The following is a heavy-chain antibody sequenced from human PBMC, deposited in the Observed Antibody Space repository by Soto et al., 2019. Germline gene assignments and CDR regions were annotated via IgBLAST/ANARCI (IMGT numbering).Heavy chain of an antibody. J-gene: IGHJ5*02. V-gene: IGHV4-34*01. CDR2: INHSGGT. Sequence: SEALSLPRGVYGGFLMGYYWRGIRQPPGKGLGWIGEINHSGGTNYNPSLKSRVTISVDTSKNQFSLKLSSVTAADTAVYYCARVASVVVPAAQSHNAVNWFDPWGQGTLVTVSS. CDR3: ARVASVVVPAAQSHNAVNWFDP. D-gene: IGHD2-2*01. CDR1: GGFLMGYY.